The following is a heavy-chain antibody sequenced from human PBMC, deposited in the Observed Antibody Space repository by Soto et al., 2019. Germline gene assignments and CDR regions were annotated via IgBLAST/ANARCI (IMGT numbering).Heavy chain of an antibody. CDR3: ARDRNPVDYSNYGASY. CDR1: GFTFTSYW. J-gene: IGHJ4*02. Sequence: EVQLVESGGGLVQPGGSLRLSCAISGFTFTSYWMTWVRQAPGKGLEWVANIKQDGSEKFYVDSVKGRFTISRDNAKNSLYLQMKSLRVEDTAVYYCARDRNPVDYSNYGASYWGQGTLVTFSS. CDR2: IKQDGSEK. V-gene: IGHV3-7*01. D-gene: IGHD4-4*01.